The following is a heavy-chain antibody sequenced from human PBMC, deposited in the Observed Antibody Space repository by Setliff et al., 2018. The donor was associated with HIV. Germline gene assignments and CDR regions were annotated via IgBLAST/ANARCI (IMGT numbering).Heavy chain of an antibody. D-gene: IGHD2-21*02. V-gene: IGHV1-3*01. Sequence: ASVKVSCKASGYNFIDYDINWVRQAPGQRPEWMGWINLENFYTKYSQNFQGRVTITTETSATTAFMELSNLKSEDTAMYYCARSVVVYGGDSVPFDIWGPGTLVTVSS. CDR3: ARSVVVYGGDSVPFDI. CDR1: GYNFIDYD. CDR2: INLENFYT. J-gene: IGHJ3*02.